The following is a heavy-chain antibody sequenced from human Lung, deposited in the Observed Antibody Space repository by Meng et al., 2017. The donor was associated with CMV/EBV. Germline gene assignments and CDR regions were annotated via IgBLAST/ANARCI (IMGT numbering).Heavy chain of an antibody. Sequence: AQARGKPSRSRPLPWVSSGASIPNLNWWAWFRQPPGKGLEWIGEIPHRGSSAYNPSLKSRVSMSIDKSKNQFSLKLTSVTAADTAVYHCLRRSGGSVWGQGTLVTVSS. V-gene: IGHV4-4*02. D-gene: IGHD3-10*01. CDR2: IPHRGSS. J-gene: IGHJ1*01. CDR3: LRRSGGSV. CDR1: GASIPNLNW.